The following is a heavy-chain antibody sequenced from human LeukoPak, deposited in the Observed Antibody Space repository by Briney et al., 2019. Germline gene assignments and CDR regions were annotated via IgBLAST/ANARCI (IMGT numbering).Heavy chain of an antibody. Sequence: PGGSLRLSCAASGFTFNTYGMSWVRQAPGKGLEWVSGISGSGGATYHADSVRGRFTISRDNSKNTLYLQMNSLRAEDAAVYFCAKAPVTSCRGAYCYPFDSWGQGTLVTVSS. CDR2: ISGSGGAT. J-gene: IGHJ4*02. CDR1: GFTFNTYG. V-gene: IGHV3-23*01. CDR3: AKAPVTSCRGAYCYPFDS. D-gene: IGHD2-21*01.